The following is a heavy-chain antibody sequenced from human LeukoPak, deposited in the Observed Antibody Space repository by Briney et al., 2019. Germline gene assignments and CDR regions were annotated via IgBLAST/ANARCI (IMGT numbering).Heavy chain of an antibody. V-gene: IGHV4-39*07. CDR2: IFNSGSFNSGAT. CDR3: ARSPGFGSSWYDY. Sequence: PSETLSLTCTVSGGSISNRDWYWGWIRQPPGKGLEWIGSIFNSGSFNSGATYSNPSLRSRMPISMDTATNQFSLRLSSVTAADTAVYFCARSPGFGSSWYDYWGQGTLVTVSS. D-gene: IGHD6-13*01. J-gene: IGHJ4*02. CDR1: GGSISNRDWY.